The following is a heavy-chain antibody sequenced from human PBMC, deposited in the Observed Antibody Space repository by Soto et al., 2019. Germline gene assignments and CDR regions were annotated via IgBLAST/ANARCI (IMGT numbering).Heavy chain of an antibody. V-gene: IGHV1-18*01. Sequence: QVQLVQSGAEVKKPGASVKVSCKASGYTFTSYGISWVRQAPGQGLEWMGWINPYNGNTNYAQKLQGRVTMTTDTSTNTASMELRSLRSADTAVYYCARDWFGIDCWGQGTLVTVSS. CDR2: INPYNGNT. CDR1: GYTFTSYG. D-gene: IGHD3-16*01. CDR3: ARDWFGIDC. J-gene: IGHJ4*02.